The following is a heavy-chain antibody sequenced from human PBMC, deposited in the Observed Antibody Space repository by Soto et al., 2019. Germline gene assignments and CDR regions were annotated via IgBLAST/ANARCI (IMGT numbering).Heavy chain of an antibody. D-gene: IGHD6-19*01. CDR2: IYHSGST. J-gene: IGHJ4*02. V-gene: IGHV4-30-2*01. CDR3: ARAGDSSGPVALGY. CDR1: GGSISSGGSS. Sequence: QLQLQESGSGLVKPSQTLSLTCAVSGGSISSGGSSWSWIRQPPGKGLEWIGYIYHSGSTYYNPSRKSRVTISVDRSKNQFPRRLSSVTAADTAVYYCARAGDSSGPVALGYWGQGTLVTVSS.